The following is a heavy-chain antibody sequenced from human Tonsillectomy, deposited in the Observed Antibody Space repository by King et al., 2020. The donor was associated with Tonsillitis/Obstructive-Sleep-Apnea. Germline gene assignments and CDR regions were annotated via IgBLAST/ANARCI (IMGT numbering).Heavy chain of an antibody. D-gene: IGHD3-16*02. CDR1: GFSFSNYA. Sequence: VQLVESGGGVVQPGKSLRLSCAASGFSFSNYAIHWVRQAPGEGLEWVAFISYDGSNKYHADSVKGRFTISRDNSKNTLYLQMIILRPEDTAVYYCAREYRRYFDYWGQGTLVTVSS. CDR3: AREYRRYFDY. CDR2: ISYDGSNK. V-gene: IGHV3-30*04. J-gene: IGHJ4*02.